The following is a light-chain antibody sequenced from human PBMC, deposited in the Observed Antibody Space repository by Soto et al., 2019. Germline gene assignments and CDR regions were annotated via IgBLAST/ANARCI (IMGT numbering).Light chain of an antibody. CDR1: SSDVGGYNY. CDR3: SSYAGSSNV. J-gene: IGLJ1*01. V-gene: IGLV2-8*01. CDR2: EVT. Sequence: QSVLTQPPSASGSPGQSVTISCTGTSSDVGGYNYVSWYQQHPGKAPKLMIYEVTKRPSGVPDRFSGSKSGNTASLTVSGLLAEDEADYYCSSYAGSSNVFGTGTKVTVL.